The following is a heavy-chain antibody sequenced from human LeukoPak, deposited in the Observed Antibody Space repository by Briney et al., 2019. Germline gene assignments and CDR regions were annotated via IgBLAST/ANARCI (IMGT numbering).Heavy chain of an antibody. J-gene: IGHJ4*02. CDR3: AKGSMGRCSGNSCYSVY. Sequence: GGSLRLSCAASGFTFSNYGMHWVRQAPGKGLEWVAVISYDGNNKYYADSVKGRFTISRDNSKNTLYLQMNRLRVEDTAVYYCAKGSMGRCSGNSCYSVYWGQGTLVTVSS. V-gene: IGHV3-30*18. CDR2: ISYDGNNK. CDR1: GFTFSNYG. D-gene: IGHD5-12*01.